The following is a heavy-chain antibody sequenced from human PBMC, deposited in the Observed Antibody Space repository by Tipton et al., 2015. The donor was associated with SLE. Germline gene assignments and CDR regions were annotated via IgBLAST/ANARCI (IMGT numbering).Heavy chain of an antibody. V-gene: IGHV4-59*11. J-gene: IGHJ5*02. CDR1: GGSISSHY. D-gene: IGHD2-15*01. CDR3: ARDGRGYCDNSGCSEYHWFDP. Sequence: TLSLTCTVSGGSISSHYWSWFRQPPGKGLEWIGYIYYRGNTKYNPPLKSRVTISLDTSRTQFSLKLSSVTAADTAVYYCARDGRGYCDNSGCSEYHWFDPWGQGTLVTVSS. CDR2: IYYRGNT.